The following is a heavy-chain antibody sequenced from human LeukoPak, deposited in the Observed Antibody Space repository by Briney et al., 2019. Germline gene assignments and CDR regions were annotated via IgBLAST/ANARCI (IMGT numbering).Heavy chain of an antibody. D-gene: IGHD3-22*01. V-gene: IGHV4-39*01. Sequence: SEALSLTCTVSGGSISSSSYYWGWIRQPPGKGPEWIGSIYYSGSTYYNPSLKSRVTISVDTSKNQFSLKLSSVTAADTAVYYCARRLLDYYDSSGYTPIDYWGQGTLVTVSS. J-gene: IGHJ4*02. CDR2: IYYSGST. CDR3: ARRLLDYYDSSGYTPIDY. CDR1: GGSISSSSYY.